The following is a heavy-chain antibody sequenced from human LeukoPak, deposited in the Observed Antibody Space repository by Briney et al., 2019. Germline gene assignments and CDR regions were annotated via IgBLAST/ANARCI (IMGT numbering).Heavy chain of an antibody. CDR2: ISGSGGST. D-gene: IGHD6-19*01. V-gene: IGHV3-23*01. CDR3: AKDFYIAVAGTTRMDV. CDR1: GLTFSSYA. Sequence: GGSLRLSCAASGLTFSSYAMSCVRQAPGKGLEWVSAISGSGGSTYYADSVKGRFTISRDNSKNTLYLQMNSLRAEDTAVYYCAKDFYIAVAGTTRMDVWGKGTTVTVSS. J-gene: IGHJ6*03.